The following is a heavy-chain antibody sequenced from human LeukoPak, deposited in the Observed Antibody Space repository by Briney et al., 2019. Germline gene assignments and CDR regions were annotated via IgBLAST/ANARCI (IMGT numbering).Heavy chain of an antibody. CDR2: ISGSGGST. D-gene: IGHD5-18*01. V-gene: IGHV3-23*01. CDR1: GCTFSSYA. J-gene: IGHJ4*02. CDR3: AKGTAMVMLYYFDY. Sequence: GGSLRLSCAASGCTFSSYAMSWVRQAPGKGLEWVSAISGSGGSTYYADSVKGRFTISRDNSKNTLYLQMNSLRAEDTAVYYCAKGTAMVMLYYFDYWGQGTLVTVSS.